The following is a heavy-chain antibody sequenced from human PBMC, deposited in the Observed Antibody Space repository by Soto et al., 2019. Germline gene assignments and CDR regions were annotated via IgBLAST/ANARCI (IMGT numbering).Heavy chain of an antibody. CDR1: GGSISSGGYY. D-gene: IGHD2-8*01. V-gene: IGHV4-31*03. Sequence: QVQLQESGPGLVKPSQTLSLTCTVSGGSISSGGYYWSWIRQHPGKGLEWIGYIYYSGSTYYNPSLKGRVTISVDTSKNQFSLKLSSVTAADTAVYYCARGTNDYRQTDYGMDVWGQGTTVTVSS. CDR3: ARGTNDYRQTDYGMDV. CDR2: IYYSGST. J-gene: IGHJ6*02.